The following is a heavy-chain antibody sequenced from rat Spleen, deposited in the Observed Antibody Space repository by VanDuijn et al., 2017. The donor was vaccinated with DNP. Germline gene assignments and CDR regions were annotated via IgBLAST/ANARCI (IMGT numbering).Heavy chain of an antibody. D-gene: IGHD1-11*01. J-gene: IGHJ2*01. CDR3: ARGGRSYFDY. V-gene: IGHV5-29*01. CDR1: GFTFSYYW. Sequence: EVQLMESGGDLVQPGRSLKLSCVASGFTFSYYWMAWIRQAPTKGLEWVASVTYDGTNTYYRDSVKGRFTISRDNAESSLYLQMNSLKSEDTASYYCARGGRSYFDYWGQGVMVTVSS. CDR2: VTYDGTNT.